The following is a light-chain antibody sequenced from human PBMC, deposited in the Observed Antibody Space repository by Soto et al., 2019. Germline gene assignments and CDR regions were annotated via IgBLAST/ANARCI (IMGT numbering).Light chain of an antibody. Sequence: QSVLTQPASVSGSPGQSITISCTGTSSDVGGYNYVSWYQQHPGKAPKLMIFDVSNRPSGISNRFSGSKSGNTASLTISGLLAEDEAVYYCSSYTDSSTLVFGGGTKLTVL. V-gene: IGLV2-14*03. CDR2: DVS. J-gene: IGLJ2*01. CDR1: SSDVGGYNY. CDR3: SSYTDSSTLV.